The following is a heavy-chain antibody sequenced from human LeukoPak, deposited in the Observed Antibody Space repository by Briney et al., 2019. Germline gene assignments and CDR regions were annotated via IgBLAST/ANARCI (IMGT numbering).Heavy chain of an antibody. CDR1: GFTFSSYW. J-gene: IGHJ3*02. D-gene: IGHD6-13*01. Sequence: GGSLRLSCAASGFTFSSYWMSWVRQAPGRGLEWVANIKQDGSEKYYVDSVKGRFTISRDNAKNSLYLQMNSLRAEDTAVYYCARDHYLAAASDAFDIWGQGTMVTVSS. V-gene: IGHV3-7*01. CDR2: IKQDGSEK. CDR3: ARDHYLAAASDAFDI.